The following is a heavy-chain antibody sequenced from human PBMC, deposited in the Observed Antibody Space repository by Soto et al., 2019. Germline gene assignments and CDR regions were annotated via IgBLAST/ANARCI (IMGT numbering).Heavy chain of an antibody. J-gene: IGHJ4*02. CDR2: IWYDGSNK. V-gene: IGHV3-33*01. CDR1: GFTFSSYG. D-gene: IGHD6-19*01. CDR3: AASIAVAEGFDY. Sequence: GGPLRLSCAASGFTFSSYGMHWVRQAPGKGLEWVAVIWYDGSNKYYADSVKGRFTISRDNSKNTLYLQMNSLRAEDTAVYYCAASIAVAEGFDYWGQGTLVTVSS.